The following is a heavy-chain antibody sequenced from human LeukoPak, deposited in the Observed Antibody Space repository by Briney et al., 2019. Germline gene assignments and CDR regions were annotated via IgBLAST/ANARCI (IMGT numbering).Heavy chain of an antibody. CDR1: GYTFTSYD. CDR3: ARSYQPLLYGEGGYYFDY. Sequence: ASVKVSCKASGYTFTSYDINWVRQATGQGLEWMGWMNPNSGNTGYAQKFQGRVTMTRNTSISTAYMELSSLRSEDTAVYYCARSYQPLLYGEGGYYFDYWGQGTLVTVSS. V-gene: IGHV1-8*01. J-gene: IGHJ4*02. D-gene: IGHD2-2*02. CDR2: MNPNSGNT.